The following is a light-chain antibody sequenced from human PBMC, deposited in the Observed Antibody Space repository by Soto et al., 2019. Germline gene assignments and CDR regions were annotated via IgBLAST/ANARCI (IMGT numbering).Light chain of an antibody. CDR1: QSISSW. CDR2: DAS. Sequence: DIQMTQSPSTVSASVGDRVTITCRASQSISSWLAWYQQKPGKAPKLLIYDASTLQSGVSSRFSGSGSGTDFTLTTSCLQSEDFATYYCQQYYSYPSITFGQGTRLEIK. J-gene: IGKJ5*01. CDR3: QQYYSYPSIT. V-gene: IGKV1-5*01.